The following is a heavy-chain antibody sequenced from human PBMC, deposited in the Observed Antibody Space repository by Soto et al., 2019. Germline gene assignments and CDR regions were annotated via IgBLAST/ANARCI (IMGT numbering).Heavy chain of an antibody. CDR2: ISYDGSNK. CDR3: AKESGRSGYYYYGMDV. J-gene: IGHJ6*04. Sequence: PCGSLRLPCAPSPFTFSSYGMHWVRQAPAKGIEWVAVISYDGSNKYYADSGQGRFTISRHNSKNTLYLQMNSLRAEDTAVYYCAKESGRSGYYYYGMDVWGKGTTVTVAS. CDR1: PFTFSSYG. D-gene: IGHD1-1*01. V-gene: IGHV3-30*18.